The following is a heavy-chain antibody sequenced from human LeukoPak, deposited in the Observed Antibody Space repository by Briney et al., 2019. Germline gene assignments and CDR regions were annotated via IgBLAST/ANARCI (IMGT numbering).Heavy chain of an antibody. J-gene: IGHJ4*02. CDR3: ASSKDFYFDY. CDR1: GFTFNSYW. V-gene: IGHV3-7*03. CDR2: IKQDGSEK. Sequence: GGSLRLSCAASGFTFNSYWMSWVRQAPGKGLEWVANIKQDGSEKYYADSVKGRFTISRDNAKKSLYLQINSLRAEDTAVYYCASSKDFYFDYWGQGTLVTVSS.